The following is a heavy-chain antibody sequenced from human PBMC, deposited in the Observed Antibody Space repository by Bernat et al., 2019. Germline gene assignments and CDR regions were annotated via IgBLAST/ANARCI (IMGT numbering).Heavy chain of an antibody. V-gene: IGHV2-5*02. Sequence: QITLQESGPTLVKPTQTLTLTCTFSGFSLSTRGVGVGWIRQPPGKALEWLALIYWDNDRRYSPSLKSRLIITKDTSKNQVVLILANVDPVDTATYYCAHRQPQDRDYYYGNFDYWGQGTRVTVSS. CDR3: AHRQPQDRDYYYGNFDY. D-gene: IGHD2-21*02. CDR1: GFSLSTRGVG. J-gene: IGHJ4*02. CDR2: IYWDNDR.